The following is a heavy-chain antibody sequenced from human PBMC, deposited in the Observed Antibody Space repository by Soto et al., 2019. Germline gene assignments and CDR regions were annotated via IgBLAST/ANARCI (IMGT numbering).Heavy chain of an antibody. CDR3: GRANTSGSPIDS. J-gene: IGHJ4*02. CDR2: VHHSGTS. Sequence: QVQLQQSGPGLVKPSGTLSLTCAVSGGSVNSPNCWNWARQPPEKGLEWIGEVHHSGTSNYSPSLKTRLTLSGDKSNNEVSMNLRSVTAADTAIYYCGRANTSGSPIDSWGQGILVTVSS. D-gene: IGHD6-19*01. V-gene: IGHV4-4*02. CDR1: GGSVNSPNC.